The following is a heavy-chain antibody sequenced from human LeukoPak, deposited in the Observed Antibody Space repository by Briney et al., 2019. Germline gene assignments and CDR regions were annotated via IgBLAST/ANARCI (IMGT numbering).Heavy chain of an antibody. J-gene: IGHJ4*02. CDR2: ISGSGGST. CDR3: AKDPAFVAAAGPLDY. CDR1: GFTFSSYA. D-gene: IGHD6-13*01. V-gene: IGHV3-23*01. Sequence: GGSLRLSCAASGFTFSSYAMSWVRQAPGKGLEWVSAISGSGGSTYYADSVKGRFTISRDNSKNTLYLQMNSLRAEDTAVYYCAKDPAFVAAAGPLDYWGQGTLVTVPS.